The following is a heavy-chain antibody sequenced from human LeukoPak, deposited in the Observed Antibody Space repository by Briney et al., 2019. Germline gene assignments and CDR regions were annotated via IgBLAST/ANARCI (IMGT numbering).Heavy chain of an antibody. CDR1: DGSINTYY. CDR3: ARQYCTGGSCYPYFDY. J-gene: IGHJ4*02. CDR2: VYYSGAT. Sequence: PSETLSLTCTVSDGSINTYYWSWIRHPPGKGLEWIGFVYYSGATSYNPSLKSRVTISIDTSKNQFSLKLTSVTAADMAVYYCARQYCTGGSCYPYFDYWGQGTLVTVSS. V-gene: IGHV4-59*01. D-gene: IGHD2-15*01.